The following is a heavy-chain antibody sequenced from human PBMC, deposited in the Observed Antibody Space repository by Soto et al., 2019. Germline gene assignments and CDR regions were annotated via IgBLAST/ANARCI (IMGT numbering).Heavy chain of an antibody. CDR1: GHTFTNFA. J-gene: IGHJ6*02. D-gene: IGHD6-13*01. CDR3: ARDRSALPAAVRNGMDV. Sequence: RASVKVSCKAPGHTFTNFAIHCVRQAPGQSLEWMGWVNTGNGNTKYSQKFQGRVTITRDTSASTAYMELSSLRSDDSAVYYCARDRSALPAAVRNGMDVWGQGTSVTVSS. V-gene: IGHV1-3*04. CDR2: VNTGNGNT.